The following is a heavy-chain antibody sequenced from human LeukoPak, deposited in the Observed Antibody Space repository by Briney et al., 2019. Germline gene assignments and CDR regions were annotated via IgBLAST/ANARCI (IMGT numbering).Heavy chain of an antibody. Sequence: GGSLRLSCAASGFTFSSYTMSWVRQASGKGLEWVSTITTSDGNTYYADSVKGRFTVSRDNSKNTLYLQMNSLRAEDTAVYYCAKVIPTFDYWGQGTLVTVSS. CDR3: AKVIPTFDY. CDR2: ITTSDGNT. CDR1: GFTFSSYT. V-gene: IGHV3-23*01. J-gene: IGHJ4*02.